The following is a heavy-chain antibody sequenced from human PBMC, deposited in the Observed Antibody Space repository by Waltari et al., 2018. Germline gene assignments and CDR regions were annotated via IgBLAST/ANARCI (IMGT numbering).Heavy chain of an antibody. CDR2: FDPEDGET. J-gene: IGHJ4*02. CDR3: ATGTIFGVVCFRCTESRDY. V-gene: IGHV1-24*01. D-gene: IGHD3-3*01. CDR1: GYTLTELS. Sequence: QVQLVQSGAEVKKPGASVKVSCKVSGYTLTELSMHWVRQAPGKGLEWMGGFDPEDGETIYGQKFQGRGTMTEDKSTDTAYMELSSLRSEDTAVYYCATGTIFGVVCFRCTESRDYWGQGTLVTVSS.